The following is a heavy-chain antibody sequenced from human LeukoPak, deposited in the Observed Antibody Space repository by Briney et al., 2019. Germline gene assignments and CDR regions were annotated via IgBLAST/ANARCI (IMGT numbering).Heavy chain of an antibody. D-gene: IGHD6-13*01. CDR3: AKAMDSSSWYHDY. CDR2: ISAGGRTT. J-gene: IGHJ4*02. V-gene: IGHV3-23*01. Sequence: GGSLRLSCAVSGFTFSSSAMSWVRQAPGKGLEWVSVISAGGRTTYYADSVKGRFTISRDNSKSTLYLQMITLRADDTALYYCAKAMDSSSWYHDYWGQGTLVTVSS. CDR1: GFTFSSSA.